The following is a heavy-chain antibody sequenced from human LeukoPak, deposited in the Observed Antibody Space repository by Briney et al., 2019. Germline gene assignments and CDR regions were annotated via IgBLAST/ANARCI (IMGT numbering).Heavy chain of an antibody. Sequence: GGSLRLSCAASGFTFSSYAMHWVRQAPGKGLEWVAVVSYDGSNKCYADSVKGRFTISRDNSKNTLYLQMNSLRAEDTAVYYCAGSGSYSGFDYWGQGTLVTVSS. V-gene: IGHV3-30*04. J-gene: IGHJ4*02. D-gene: IGHD1-26*01. CDR3: AGSGSYSGFDY. CDR2: VSYDGSNK. CDR1: GFTFSSYA.